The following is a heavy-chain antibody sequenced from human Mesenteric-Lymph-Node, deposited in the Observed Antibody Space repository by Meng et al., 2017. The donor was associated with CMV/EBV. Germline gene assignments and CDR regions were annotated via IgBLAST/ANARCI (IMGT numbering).Heavy chain of an antibody. CDR1: GYTFSSYA. D-gene: IGHD3-16*01. CDR2: INIVEDKT. J-gene: IGHJ4*02. Sequence: QVQLVQSGAEVKKPGASVKVSCKASGYTFSSYAMHWVRQAPGQRLEWMGWINIVEDKTKTSQNFQGRVTLTRDTSANTAYMELSSLRSYHTAVYYCARTNNWGFDYWGQGTLVTVSS. V-gene: IGHV1-3*04. CDR3: ARTNNWGFDY.